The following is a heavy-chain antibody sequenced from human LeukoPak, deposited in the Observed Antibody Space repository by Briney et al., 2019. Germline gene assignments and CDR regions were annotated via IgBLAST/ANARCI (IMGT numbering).Heavy chain of an antibody. CDR2: LSYEGSNQ. V-gene: IGHV3-30*04. D-gene: IGHD6-25*01. J-gene: IGHJ6*04. Sequence: GRSLRLSCAASGFTFSAYSLHWLRQAPGKGLEWVADLSYEGSNQYYADSVKGRFTISRDTSKSVLYLQMNSLGAEDTAVYYCAREYGIAAVGGLDVWGKGITVTVSS. CDR1: GFTFSAYS. CDR3: AREYGIAAVGGLDV.